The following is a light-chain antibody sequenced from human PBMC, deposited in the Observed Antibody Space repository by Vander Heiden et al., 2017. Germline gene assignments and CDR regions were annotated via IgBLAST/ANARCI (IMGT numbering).Light chain of an antibody. J-gene: IGKJ2*01. CDR1: QSLLHMIGYTY. CDR3: MQALQTPYT. CDR2: LGS. V-gene: IGKV2-28*01. Sequence: DLVMPQYPLSLPVTPGEAASISCRSSQSLLHMIGYTYLDWYLQKPGQSPQLLIYLGSTRASGVPDRFSGSGSGTDFTLKISRVEAEDVGVYYCMQALQTPYTFGQGTKLEIK.